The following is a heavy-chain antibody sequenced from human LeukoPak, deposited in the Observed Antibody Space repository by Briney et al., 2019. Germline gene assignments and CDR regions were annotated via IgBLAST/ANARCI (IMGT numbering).Heavy chain of an antibody. V-gene: IGHV4-39*07. J-gene: IGHJ5*02. CDR2: IYYSGST. Sequence: PSETLSLTCTVSGGSISSSSYYWGWIRQPPGKGLEWIGSIYYSGSTYYNPSLKSRVTISVDTSKNQFSLKLSSVTAADTAVYYCAREMGENWFDPWGQGTLVTVSS. CDR1: GGSISSSSYY. D-gene: IGHD2-21*01. CDR3: AREMGENWFDP.